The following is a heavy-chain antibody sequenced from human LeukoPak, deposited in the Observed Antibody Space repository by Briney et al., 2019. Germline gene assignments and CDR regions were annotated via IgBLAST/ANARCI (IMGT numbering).Heavy chain of an antibody. V-gene: IGHV3-13*01. Sequence: PGGSLRLSCAASGFTFSSYDMHWVRQATGKGLEWVSAIGTAGDTYHPGSVKGRFTISRDNSKNTVHLQMNSLRAEDTAMYYCARRAGDYSHPYDYWGQGTLVTVSS. CDR2: IGTAGDT. CDR3: ARRAGDYSHPYDY. D-gene: IGHD3-22*01. J-gene: IGHJ4*02. CDR1: GFTFSSYD.